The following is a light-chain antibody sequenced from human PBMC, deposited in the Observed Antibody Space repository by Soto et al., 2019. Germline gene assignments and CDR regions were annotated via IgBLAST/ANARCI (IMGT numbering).Light chain of an antibody. V-gene: IGKV3-20*01. J-gene: IGKJ1*01. CDR1: QSVSSSY. CDR3: QQYINWPPWT. CDR2: GAS. Sequence: EIVLTQSPGTLSLSPGERATLSCRASQSVSSSYLAWYQQKPGQAPRLLIYGASSRATGIPDRFSGSGSGTDFTLTISSLQSEDFAVYYCQQYINWPPWTFGQGTKVDIK.